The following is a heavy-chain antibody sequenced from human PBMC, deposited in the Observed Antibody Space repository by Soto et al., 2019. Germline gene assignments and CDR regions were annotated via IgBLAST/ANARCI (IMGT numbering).Heavy chain of an antibody. Sequence: GESLKISCAASGFTFSSYAMSWVRQAPGKGLEWVSAISGSGGSTYYADSVKGRFTISRDNSKNTLYLQMNSLRAEDTAVYYCAKFRRAITEAFDYWGQGTLVTVSS. D-gene: IGHD2-21*01. CDR1: GFTFSSYA. J-gene: IGHJ4*02. CDR3: AKFRRAITEAFDY. CDR2: ISGSGGST. V-gene: IGHV3-23*01.